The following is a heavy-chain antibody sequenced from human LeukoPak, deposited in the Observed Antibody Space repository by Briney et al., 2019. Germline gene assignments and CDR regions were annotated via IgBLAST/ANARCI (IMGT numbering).Heavy chain of an antibody. CDR3: ARHSHSDAQSSFDY. CDR2: IYYSGGT. D-gene: IGHD2-2*01. Sequence: SETLSLTCTVSGASLSSSTYYWGWIRQPPGKGLEWIGTIYYSGGTYYNPSLKSRITISVDASANQFSLKLSSVTTTDTAIYYCARHSHSDAQSSFDYWGQGTLVTVSS. J-gene: IGHJ4*02. V-gene: IGHV4-39*01. CDR1: GASLSSSTYY.